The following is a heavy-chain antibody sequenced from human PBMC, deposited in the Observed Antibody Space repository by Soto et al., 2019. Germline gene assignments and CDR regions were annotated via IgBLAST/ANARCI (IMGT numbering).Heavy chain of an antibody. Sequence: SVKVSCKASGGTFSSYAISWVRQAPGQGLEWMGGIIPIFGTANYAQKFQGRVTITADESTSTAYMELSSLRSEDTAVYYCAVRERTTGPFDYWGQGTLVTVSS. CDR1: GGTFSSYA. CDR2: IIPIFGTA. D-gene: IGHD4-17*01. V-gene: IGHV1-69*13. CDR3: AVRERTTGPFDY. J-gene: IGHJ4*02.